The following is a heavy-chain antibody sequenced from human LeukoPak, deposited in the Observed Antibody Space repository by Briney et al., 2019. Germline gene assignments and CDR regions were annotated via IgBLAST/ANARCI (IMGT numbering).Heavy chain of an antibody. Sequence: GGSLRLSCAASGFTFSSGAMSWVRQAPGKGLEWVSAITGSGGDTYYADSVKGRFTISRDNSKNTLYLQMNSLRAEDTTVYYCAREYYGDYYFDYWGQGILVTVSS. J-gene: IGHJ4*02. D-gene: IGHD4-17*01. V-gene: IGHV3-23*01. CDR1: GFTFSSGA. CDR2: ITGSGGDT. CDR3: AREYYGDYYFDY.